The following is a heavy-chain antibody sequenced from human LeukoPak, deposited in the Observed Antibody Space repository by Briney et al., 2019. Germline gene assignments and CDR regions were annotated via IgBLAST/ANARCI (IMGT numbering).Heavy chain of an antibody. CDR1: GYTFTGYY. V-gene: IGHV1-2*02. D-gene: IGHD3-22*01. CDR2: INPNSGGT. J-gene: IGHJ4*02. Sequence: ASVKVSCKASGYTFTGYYMHWVRQAPGQGLEWMGWINPNSGGTNYAQKFQGRVTMTRDTSISTAYMELSRLRSDDTAVYYCARENQDYYDSSGYYYFDYWGQGTLVTVSS. CDR3: ARENQDYYDSSGYYYFDY.